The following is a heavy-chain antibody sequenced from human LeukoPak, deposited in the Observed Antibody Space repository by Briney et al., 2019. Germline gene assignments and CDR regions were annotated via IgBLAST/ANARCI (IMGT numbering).Heavy chain of an antibody. CDR1: GFTFDDYA. Sequence: GGSLRLSCAASGFTFDDYAMHWVRQAPGKGLEWVSGISWNSGSIGYADSVKGRFTISRDNAKNSLYLQMNSLRAEDTAVYYCAKDRYSYGQQFDYWGQGTLVTVSS. CDR3: AKDRYSYGQQFDY. CDR2: ISWNSGSI. J-gene: IGHJ4*02. D-gene: IGHD5-18*01. V-gene: IGHV3-9*01.